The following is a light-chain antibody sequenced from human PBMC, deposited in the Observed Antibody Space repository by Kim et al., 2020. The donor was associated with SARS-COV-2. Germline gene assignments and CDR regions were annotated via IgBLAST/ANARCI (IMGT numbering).Light chain of an antibody. CDR1: NIGSKS. Sequence: PGTTARITCGGNNIGSKSVHWYQQKPGQAPVLVIYYDSDRPSGIPERFSGSNSGNTATLTISRVEAGDEADYYCQVWDSSSDHRVFGGGTQLTVL. J-gene: IGLJ2*01. CDR3: QVWDSSSDHRV. V-gene: IGLV3-21*04. CDR2: YDS.